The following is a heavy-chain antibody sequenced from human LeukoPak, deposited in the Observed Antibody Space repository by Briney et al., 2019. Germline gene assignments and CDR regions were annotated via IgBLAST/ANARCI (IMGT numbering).Heavy chain of an antibody. CDR3: AKSGGYGLINY. CDR2: IYSSGST. D-gene: IGHD1-26*01. V-gene: IGHV4-4*02. J-gene: IGHJ4*02. CDR1: GGSISSSNW. Sequence: SEILSLTCAVSGGSISSSNWWSWVRQPPGKGLGWIGNIYSSGSTYYNASLQSRVTISIDTSKNQFSLRLNSVTAADTAMYYCAKSGGYGLINYWGQGTRVTVSS.